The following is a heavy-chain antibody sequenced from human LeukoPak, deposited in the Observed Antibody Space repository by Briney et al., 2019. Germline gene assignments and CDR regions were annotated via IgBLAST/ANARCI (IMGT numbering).Heavy chain of an antibody. CDR2: ISAYNGNT. Sequence: ASARVSCKASGYTFTSYGISWVRQAPGQGLEWMGWISAYNGNTNYAQKLQGRVTMTTDTPTSTAYMELRSLRSDDTAVYYCARARGITIFGVVNNAKYNWFDPWGQGTLVTVSS. CDR1: GYTFTSYG. J-gene: IGHJ5*02. V-gene: IGHV1-18*01. D-gene: IGHD3-3*01. CDR3: ARARGITIFGVVNNAKYNWFDP.